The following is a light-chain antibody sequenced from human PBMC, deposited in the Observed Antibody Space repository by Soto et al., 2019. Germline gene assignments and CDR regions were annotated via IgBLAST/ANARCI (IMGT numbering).Light chain of an antibody. CDR2: DVT. CDR3: SSYTTSLTLV. Sequence: QSALTQPASVSGSPGQSITMSCAGTNSDIGAYDYVSWYQQHPGQAPKLMIYDVTNRPSGVSNRFSGSKSGTTASLNISGLQAEDEADYYCSSYTTSLTLVFGGGTKVTVL. CDR1: NSDIGAYDY. V-gene: IGLV2-14*03. J-gene: IGLJ3*02.